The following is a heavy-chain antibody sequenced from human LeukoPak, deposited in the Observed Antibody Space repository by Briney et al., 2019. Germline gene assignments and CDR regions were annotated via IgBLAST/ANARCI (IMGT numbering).Heavy chain of an antibody. J-gene: IGHJ5*02. CDR1: GFTFDDYG. V-gene: IGHV3-7*01. Sequence: PGGSLRLSCAASGFTFDDYGMSWVRQAPGKGLEWVANIKQDGSEKYYVDSVKGRFTISRDNAKNSLYLQMNSLRAEDTAVYYCASHPVQGYSSSWSFWFDPWGQGTLVTVSS. CDR2: IKQDGSEK. CDR3: ASHPVQGYSSSWSFWFDP. D-gene: IGHD6-13*01.